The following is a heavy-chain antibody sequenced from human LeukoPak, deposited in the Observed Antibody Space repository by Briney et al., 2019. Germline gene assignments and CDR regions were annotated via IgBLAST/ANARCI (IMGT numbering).Heavy chain of an antibody. D-gene: IGHD2-8*02. CDR2: ISGAGGGT. J-gene: IGHJ4*02. CDR3: AKDRSINYWYFDY. V-gene: IGHV3-23*01. CDR1: GFTFTDYA. Sequence: PGGSLRLSCAVSGFTFTDYAMTWVRQAPGKGLEWVSGISGAGGGTYYADSVKGRFTISRDNSKNTLYLQMNSLRAEDTAVYYCAKDRSINYWYFDYWRQGTLVTVSS.